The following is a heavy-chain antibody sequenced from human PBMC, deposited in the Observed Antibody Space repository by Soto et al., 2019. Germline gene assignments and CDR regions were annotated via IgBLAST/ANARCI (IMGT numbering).Heavy chain of an antibody. D-gene: IGHD2-2*01. CDR1: GFTFSSYA. CDR3: ARARVVVPAAMDV. J-gene: IGHJ6*02. V-gene: IGHV3-30-3*01. Sequence: GGSLRLSCAASGFTFSSYAMHWVRQAPGKGLEWVAVISYDGSNKYYADSVKGRFTISRDNSKNTLYLQMNSLRAEDTAVYYCARARVVVPAAMDVWGQGTTVTVSS. CDR2: ISYDGSNK.